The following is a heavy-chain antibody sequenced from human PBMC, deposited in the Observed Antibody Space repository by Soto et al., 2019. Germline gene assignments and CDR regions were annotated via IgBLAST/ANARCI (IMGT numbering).Heavy chain of an antibody. Sequence: EASVKVSCKVSGYTLTELSMHWVRQSPGKGLEWMGGFDPEGGETIYAQKFQGRVTMTEDTSTDTAYMELSSLRSEDTAVYYCAPYYDILTGFLSWGQGTLVTVSS. CDR2: FDPEGGET. D-gene: IGHD3-9*01. V-gene: IGHV1-24*01. CDR3: APYYDILTGFLS. CDR1: GYTLTELS. J-gene: IGHJ5*02.